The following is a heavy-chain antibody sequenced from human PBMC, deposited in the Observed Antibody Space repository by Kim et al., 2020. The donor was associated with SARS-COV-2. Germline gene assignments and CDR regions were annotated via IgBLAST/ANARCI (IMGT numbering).Heavy chain of an antibody. CDR3: AKESCGGDFYSDYFDY. Sequence: GGSLRLSCAASGFTFSSYGMHWVRQAPGKGLEWVAVISYDGSKKYYADSVKGRFTISRDNSKNTLYLQMNSLRAEDTAVYYCAKESCGGDFYSDYFDYWGQGTLVTVSS. V-gene: IGHV3-30*18. CDR2: ISYDGSKK. J-gene: IGHJ4*02. CDR1: GFTFSSYG. D-gene: IGHD2-21*02.